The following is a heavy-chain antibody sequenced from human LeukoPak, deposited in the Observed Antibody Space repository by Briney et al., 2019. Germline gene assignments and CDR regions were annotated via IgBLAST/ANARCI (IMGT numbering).Heavy chain of an antibody. Sequence: GGSLRLSCAASGFTFSNAWMSWVRQAPGKGLEWVSAISGSGGSTYYADSVKGRFTISRDNSKNTLYLQMNSLRAEDTAVYYCAKDRGNDYGDYADYYYYYGMDVWGQGTTVTVSS. V-gene: IGHV3-23*01. CDR3: AKDRGNDYGDYADYYYYYGMDV. D-gene: IGHD4-17*01. CDR2: ISGSGGST. J-gene: IGHJ6*02. CDR1: GFTFSNAW.